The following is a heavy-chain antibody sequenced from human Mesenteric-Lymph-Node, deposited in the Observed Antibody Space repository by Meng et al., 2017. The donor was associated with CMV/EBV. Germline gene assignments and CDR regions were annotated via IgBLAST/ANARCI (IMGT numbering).Heavy chain of an antibody. CDR1: GFIFSVYV. Sequence: GGSLRLSCAASGFIFSVYVMKWVRQAPGKGLEWVSFISSSSYFIDYVDSVKGRFTISRDNAKNSLYLQMNSLRAEDTAVYYCARDPTGTAFDYWGQGTLVTVSS. D-gene: IGHD1-1*01. CDR2: ISSSSYFI. V-gene: IGHV3-21*01. J-gene: IGHJ4*02. CDR3: ARDPTGTAFDY.